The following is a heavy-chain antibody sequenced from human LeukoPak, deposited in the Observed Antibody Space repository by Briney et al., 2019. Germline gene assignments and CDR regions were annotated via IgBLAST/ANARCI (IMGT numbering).Heavy chain of an antibody. CDR2: IKQDGSEK. CDR3: ATLVATTRFDY. V-gene: IGHV3-7*01. CDR1: GFTLSSYW. D-gene: IGHD5-12*01. Sequence: GGSLSLSCAASGFTLSSYWMSWVRQAPEKGLEWVANIKQDGSEKYYVDSVKGRFTISRDNAKNSLYLQMNSLRAEDTAVYYCATLVATTRFDYWGQGTLATVSS. J-gene: IGHJ4*02.